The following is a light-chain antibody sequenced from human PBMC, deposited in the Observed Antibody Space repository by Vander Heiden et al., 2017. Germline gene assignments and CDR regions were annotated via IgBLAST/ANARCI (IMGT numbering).Light chain of an antibody. CDR1: KLGDKY. Sequence: SYELTQPPSVSVSPGQTASITCSGAKLGDKYACWYQQKPGQSPVLVIYQDSKRPSGIPERFSGSNSWNTATLTISGTQAMDEADYYCQAWDSSTAVFGGGTKLTVL. CDR3: QAWDSSTAV. J-gene: IGLJ2*01. V-gene: IGLV3-1*01. CDR2: QDS.